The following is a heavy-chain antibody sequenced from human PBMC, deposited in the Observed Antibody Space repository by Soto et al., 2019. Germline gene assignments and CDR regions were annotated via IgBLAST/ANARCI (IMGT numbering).Heavy chain of an antibody. CDR3: ARRGGSSSGYYYYAMDV. V-gene: IGHV4-31*03. CDR1: SDSMNSGGYY. D-gene: IGHD6-6*01. CDR2: IYSNGDT. Sequence: TLSLTCSVSSDSMNSGGYYWSWIRQHPGKGLEWIGYIYSNGDTYYNPSLKSRVTISVDTSKNQFSLNLTSVTAADTAVYYCARRGGSSSGYYYYAMDVWGQGTTVTVSS. J-gene: IGHJ6*02.